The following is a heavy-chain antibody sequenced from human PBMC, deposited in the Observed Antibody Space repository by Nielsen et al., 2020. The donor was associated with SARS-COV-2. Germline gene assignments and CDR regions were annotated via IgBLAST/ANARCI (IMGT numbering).Heavy chain of an antibody. CDR1: GGSISSGGYY. V-gene: IGHV4-61*02. CDR3: ARAPITMIVVVNAFDI. CDR2: IYTSGST. J-gene: IGHJ3*02. Sequence: SETLSLTCTVSGGSISSGGYYWSWSRRPPGKGLEWIGRIYTSGSTNYNPSLKSRVTMSVDTSKNQFSLKLSSVTAADTAVYYCARAPITMIVVVNAFDIWGQGTMVTVSS. D-gene: IGHD3-22*01.